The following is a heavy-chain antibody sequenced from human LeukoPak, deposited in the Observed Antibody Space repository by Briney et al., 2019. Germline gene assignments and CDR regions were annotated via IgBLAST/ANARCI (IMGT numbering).Heavy chain of an antibody. CDR2: INHSGST. Sequence: SETLSLTCAVYGGSFSGYYWSWIRQPPGKRLEWIGEINHSGSTNYNPSLKSRVTISVDTSKNQFPLKLSSVIAADTAVYYCGIAAAGKGTYWFDPWGQGTLVTVSS. V-gene: IGHV4-34*01. CDR1: GGSFSGYY. CDR3: GIAAAGKGTYWFDP. D-gene: IGHD6-13*01. J-gene: IGHJ5*02.